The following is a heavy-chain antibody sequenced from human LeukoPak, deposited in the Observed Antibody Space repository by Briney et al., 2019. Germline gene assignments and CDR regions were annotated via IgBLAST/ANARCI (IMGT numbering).Heavy chain of an antibody. D-gene: IGHD3-9*01. V-gene: IGHV1-2*02. CDR3: ARGDILTGYYQPPCYYYGMDV. CDR2: INPNSGGT. Sequence: GASVKVSCKASGYTFTGYYMHWVRQAPGQGLEWMGWINPNSGGTNYAQKFQGRVTMTRDTSISTAYMELSRLRSDDTAVYYCARGDILTGYYQPPCYYYGMDVWGQGTTVTVSS. J-gene: IGHJ6*02. CDR1: GYTFTGYY.